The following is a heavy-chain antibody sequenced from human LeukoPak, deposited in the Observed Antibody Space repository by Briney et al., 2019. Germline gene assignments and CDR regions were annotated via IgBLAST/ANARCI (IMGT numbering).Heavy chain of an antibody. CDR2: IYHSGST. CDR3: ASAGGTGYYFDY. CDR1: GGSISSSNW. Sequence: PSETLSLTCAVSGGSISSSNWWSWVRQPPGKGLEWIGEIYHSGSTNYNPPLKSRVTISVDKSKNQFSLKLSSVTAADTAVYYCASAGGTGYYFDYWGQGTLVTVSS. V-gene: IGHV4-4*02. J-gene: IGHJ4*02. D-gene: IGHD3/OR15-3a*01.